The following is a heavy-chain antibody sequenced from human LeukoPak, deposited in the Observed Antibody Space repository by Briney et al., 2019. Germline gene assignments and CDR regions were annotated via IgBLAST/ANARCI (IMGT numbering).Heavy chain of an antibody. CDR2: IIPIFGTA. CDR3: AREDCSGGSCYYDY. V-gene: IGHV1-69*06. CDR1: GGTFSSYA. J-gene: IGHJ4*02. D-gene: IGHD2-15*01. Sequence: GASVKVSCKAYGGTFSSYAISWVRQAPGQGLEWMGGIIPIFGTANYAQKFQGRVTITADKSTSTAYMELSSLRSEDTAVYYCAREDCSGGSCYYDYWGQGTLVTVSS.